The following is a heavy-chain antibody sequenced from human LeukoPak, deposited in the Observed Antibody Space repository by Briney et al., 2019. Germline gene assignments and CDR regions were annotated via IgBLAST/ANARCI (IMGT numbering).Heavy chain of an antibody. CDR1: GVSISSYY. V-gene: IGHV4-4*07. Sequence: SETLSLSCAVSGVSISSYYLSWVRQPAGKGLEWIGRIYTSGSTNYNTSPKSRLTMSVDTSKNQFSLKLSSVTAADTAVYYWAREGHHTAMGEDDAFDIWGQGTMVTVSS. D-gene: IGHD5-18*01. J-gene: IGHJ3*02. CDR3: AREGHHTAMGEDDAFDI. CDR2: IYTSGST.